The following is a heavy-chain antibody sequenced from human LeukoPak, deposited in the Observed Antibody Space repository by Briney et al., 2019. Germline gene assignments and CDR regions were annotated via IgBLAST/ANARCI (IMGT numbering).Heavy chain of an antibody. CDR2: INHSGST. Sequence: SETLSLTCAVYGGSFSGYYWSWIRQPPGKGLEWIGEINHSGSTNYNPSLKSRVTISVDTSKNQFSLKLSSVTAADTGLYYLARGLLTSKITVGGETPPPHFDLRGQGTPVTVSS. CDR1: GGSFSGYY. J-gene: IGHJ4*02. V-gene: IGHV4-34*01. D-gene: IGHD3-16*01. CDR3: ARGLLTSKITVGGETPPPHFDL.